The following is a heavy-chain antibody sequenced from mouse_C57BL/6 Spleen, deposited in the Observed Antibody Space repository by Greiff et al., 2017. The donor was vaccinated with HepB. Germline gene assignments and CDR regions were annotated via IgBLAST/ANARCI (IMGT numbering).Heavy chain of an antibody. CDR1: GFTFSSYA. CDR2: ISSGGDYI. J-gene: IGHJ4*01. D-gene: IGHD4-1*01. Sequence: EVQVVESGEGLVKPGGSLKLSCAASGFTFSSYAMSWVRQTPEKRLEWVAYISSGGDYIYYADTVKGRFTISRDNARNTLYLQMSSLKSEDTAMYYCTREVGTGTDYAMDYWGQGTSVTVSS. V-gene: IGHV5-9-1*02. CDR3: TREVGTGTDYAMDY.